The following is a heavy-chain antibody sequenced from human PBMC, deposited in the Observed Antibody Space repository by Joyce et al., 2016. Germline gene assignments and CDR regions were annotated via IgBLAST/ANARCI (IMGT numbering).Heavy chain of an antibody. D-gene: IGHD2-15*01. CDR2: ISWNSGSI. CDR1: GFTFDDYA. CDR3: AKGRIIDY. J-gene: IGHJ4*02. V-gene: IGHV3-9*01. Sequence: EEQLVESGGGLVQPGRSLRLSCAASGFTFDDYAMHWVRQAPGKGLEWVSGISWNSGSIDYGDSVKGRFTISRDNAKNSLYLQMNSLRAEDTALYYRAKGRIIDYWGQGTLVTVSS.